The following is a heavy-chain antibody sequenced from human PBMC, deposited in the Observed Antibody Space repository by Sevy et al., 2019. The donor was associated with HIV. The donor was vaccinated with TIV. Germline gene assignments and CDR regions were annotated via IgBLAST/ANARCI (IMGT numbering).Heavy chain of an antibody. Sequence: ASVKVSCKASGYTFTTYEINWVRQATGQGLEWMGWMNPNSGDTGYAHKFQGRVTMTRNTSISTASMELSSLRSEDTAVYYCARVYASSGGGIGMDVWGQGTTVTVSS. CDR3: ARVYASSGGGIGMDV. V-gene: IGHV1-8*01. D-gene: IGHD2-2*01. CDR1: GYTFTTYE. CDR2: MNPNSGDT. J-gene: IGHJ6*02.